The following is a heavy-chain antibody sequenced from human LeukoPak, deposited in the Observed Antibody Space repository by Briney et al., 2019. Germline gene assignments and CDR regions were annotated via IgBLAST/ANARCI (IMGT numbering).Heavy chain of an antibody. V-gene: IGHV4-30-4*01. D-gene: IGHD3-22*01. Sequence: PSQTLSLTCTVSGGSISSGDYYWSWIRQPPGKGLEWIGYIYYSGSTYYNPSLKSRVTISVDTSKNQFSLKLSSVTAADTAVYYCAGGDYYYDSSGYYYVAFDYWGQGTLVTVSS. CDR1: GGSISSGDYY. J-gene: IGHJ4*02. CDR2: IYYSGST. CDR3: AGGDYYYDSSGYYYVAFDY.